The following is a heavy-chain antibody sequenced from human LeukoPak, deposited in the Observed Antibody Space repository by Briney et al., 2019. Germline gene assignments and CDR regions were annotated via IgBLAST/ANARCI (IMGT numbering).Heavy chain of an antibody. D-gene: IGHD3-10*01. CDR2: INAGNGNT. CDR3: ARGSYFYGSGSFMGSDY. Sequence: GASVKVSCKASGYTFTNYAVHWLRQAPGQRLEWMGWINAGNGNTEYSQNFQDRVTITRDTSATTAYMELSSLRSEDTAVYYCARGSYFYGSGSFMGSDYWGQGTLVTVSS. J-gene: IGHJ4*02. V-gene: IGHV1-3*01. CDR1: GYTFTNYA.